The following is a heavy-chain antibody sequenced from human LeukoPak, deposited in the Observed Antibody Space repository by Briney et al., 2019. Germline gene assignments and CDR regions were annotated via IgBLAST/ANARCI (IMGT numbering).Heavy chain of an antibody. Sequence: ASVKVSCKASGYNFTGYYMHWVRQAPGQGLEWMGWINPKNGDTNYAQKFQGRVTMTRDTSISTAYMELSSLRSDDTAVYYCARTRGSHISMAYLDYWGQGTLVTVSS. CDR1: GYNFTGYY. D-gene: IGHD2/OR15-2a*01. J-gene: IGHJ4*02. CDR2: INPKNGDT. CDR3: ARTRGSHISMAYLDY. V-gene: IGHV1-2*02.